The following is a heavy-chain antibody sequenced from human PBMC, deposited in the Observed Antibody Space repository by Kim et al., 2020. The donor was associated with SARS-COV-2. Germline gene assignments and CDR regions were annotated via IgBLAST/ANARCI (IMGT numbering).Heavy chain of an antibody. D-gene: IGHD6-19*01. CDR2: IYYSGST. V-gene: IGHV4-39*01. CDR3: ARHPLAVAGASFDY. CDR1: GGSISSSSYY. Sequence: SETLSLTCTVSGGSISSSSYYWGWIRQPPGKGLEWIGSIYYSGSTYYNPSLKSRVTISVDTSKNQFSLKLSSVTAADTAVYYCARHPLAVAGASFDYWGQXXLVTVSS. J-gene: IGHJ4*02.